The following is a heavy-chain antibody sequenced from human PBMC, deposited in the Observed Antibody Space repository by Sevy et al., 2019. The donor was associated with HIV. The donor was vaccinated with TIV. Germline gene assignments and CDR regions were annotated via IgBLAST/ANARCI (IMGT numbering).Heavy chain of an antibody. D-gene: IGHD3-22*01. V-gene: IGHV3-48*02. J-gene: IGHJ5*02. CDR3: ARDLDSSGYYSWFDP. CDR1: GFSFSSYS. Sequence: GGSLRLSCAASGFSFSSYSMNWVSQAPGKGLEWVSYISSSSSTIYYADSVKGRFTISRDNAKNSLYLQMNSLRDEDTAVYYCARDLDSSGYYSWFDPWGQGTLVTVSS. CDR2: ISSSSSTI.